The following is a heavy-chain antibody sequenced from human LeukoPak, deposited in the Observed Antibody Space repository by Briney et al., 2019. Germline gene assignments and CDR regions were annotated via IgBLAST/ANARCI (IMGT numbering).Heavy chain of an antibody. J-gene: IGHJ4*02. CDR1: GGSISSYY. D-gene: IGHD2-15*01. CDR2: IYYSGST. V-gene: IGHV4-59*01. Sequence: PSETLSLTCTVSGGSISSYYWSWIRQPPGKGLEWIGYIYYSGSTNYNPSLKSQATISVDTSKNQFSLKLSSVTAADTAVYYCARTEGWPYFDYWGQGTLVTVSS. CDR3: ARTEGWPYFDY.